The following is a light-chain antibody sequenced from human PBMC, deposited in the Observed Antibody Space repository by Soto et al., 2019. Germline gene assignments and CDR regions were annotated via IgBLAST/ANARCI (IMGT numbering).Light chain of an antibody. J-gene: IGKJ3*01. CDR2: DAY. Sequence: ETVLTQSPATLSLSPGDRATLSCRTSQSVSPYLAWYQQRPGQAPRLLIYDAYNRAAGIPVRFSGSGSGTDFTLTISSLEPEDFAVYYCQERTNWPPGITFGPGTTVDIK. V-gene: IGKV3-11*01. CDR1: QSVSPY. CDR3: QERTNWPPGIT.